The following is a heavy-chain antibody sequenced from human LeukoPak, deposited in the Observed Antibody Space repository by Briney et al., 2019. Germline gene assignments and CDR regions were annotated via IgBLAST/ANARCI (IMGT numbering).Heavy chain of an antibody. Sequence: NPSETLSLTCAVYGGSLSGYYWSRIRQPPGKGLEWIGEINHGGSTYHNPSLKSRVTISVDTTKNQFSLKLSSVTAADTAVYYCARDSGSYSKAFDIWGQGTMVTVSS. CDR1: GGSLSGYY. V-gene: IGHV4-34*01. D-gene: IGHD1-26*01. CDR2: INHGGST. J-gene: IGHJ3*02. CDR3: ARDSGSYSKAFDI.